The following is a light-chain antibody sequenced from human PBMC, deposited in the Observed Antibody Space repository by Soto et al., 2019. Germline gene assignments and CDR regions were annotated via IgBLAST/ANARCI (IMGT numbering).Light chain of an antibody. CDR1: QSVGKY. Sequence: EIELTQSPATLSLSPGERATLSFKTSQSVGKYLGWYQQKPGQTPRLLIYGASTRATGIPARFSGSGSGTEFTLTISSLQSEDFEVYYCQQYNNWPITFGQGTRLEIK. CDR2: GAS. V-gene: IGKV3-15*01. CDR3: QQYNNWPIT. J-gene: IGKJ5*01.